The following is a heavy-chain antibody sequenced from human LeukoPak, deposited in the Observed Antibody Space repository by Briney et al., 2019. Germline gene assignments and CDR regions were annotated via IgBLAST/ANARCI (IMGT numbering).Heavy chain of an antibody. CDR3: TTLQGTMVRGVIITHFDY. D-gene: IGHD3-10*01. V-gene: IGHV3-15*01. CDR2: IKSKTDGGTT. CDR1: GFTFSNAW. J-gene: IGHJ4*02. Sequence: GGSLRLSCAASGFTFSNAWMSWVRQAPGKGLEWVGRIKSKTDGGTTDYAAHVKGRFTISRDDSKNTLYLQMNSLKTEDTAVYYCTTLQGTMVRGVIITHFDYWGQGTLVTVSS.